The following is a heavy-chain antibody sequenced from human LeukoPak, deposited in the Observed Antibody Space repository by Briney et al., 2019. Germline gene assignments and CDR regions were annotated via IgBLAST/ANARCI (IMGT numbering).Heavy chain of an antibody. V-gene: IGHV1-69*05. D-gene: IGHD3-22*01. CDR1: GGTFSSYA. CDR2: FIPMFGKA. Sequence: SVKVSCKACGGTFSSYAVSWVRQAPGQRLEWMGRFIPMFGKANHAQNFQGRVTITTDESTSTAYMELSSLRSGDTAVYYCAREVRGYQLDPWGQGTLVTVSS. CDR3: AREVRGYQLDP. J-gene: IGHJ5*02.